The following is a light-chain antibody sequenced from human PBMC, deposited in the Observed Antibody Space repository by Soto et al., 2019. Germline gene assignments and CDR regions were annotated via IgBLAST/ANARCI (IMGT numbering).Light chain of an antibody. CDR2: TAS. CDR3: HKYGPSPLT. Sequence: EIVLTKSPGTLSLSPGERATLSCRASQSVASSFIAWFQQKPGQPPRLLIYTASSRAPGIPDRFSGSGSGTDFTLTISRLEPEDFAVYYCHKYGPSPLTFGGGTKVEIK. CDR1: QSVASSF. V-gene: IGKV3-20*01. J-gene: IGKJ4*01.